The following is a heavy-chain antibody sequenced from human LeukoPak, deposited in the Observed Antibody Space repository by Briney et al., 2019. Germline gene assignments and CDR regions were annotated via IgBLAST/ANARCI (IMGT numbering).Heavy chain of an antibody. J-gene: IGHJ4*02. CDR2: IYYSGST. Sequence: SETLSLTCTVSGGSISSYYWSWIRQPPGKGLEWIGYIYYSGSTNYNPSLKSRVTISVDTSKNQFSLKLSSVTAADTGVYYCARDEGGSYDWGQGTLVTVSS. V-gene: IGHV4-59*01. CDR1: GGSISSYY. CDR3: ARDEGGSYD. D-gene: IGHD3-16*01.